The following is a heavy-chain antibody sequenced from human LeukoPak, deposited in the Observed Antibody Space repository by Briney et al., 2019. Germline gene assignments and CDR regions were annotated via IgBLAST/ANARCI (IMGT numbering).Heavy chain of an antibody. CDR2: IYYSGST. V-gene: IGHV4-59*12. J-gene: IGHJ4*02. Sequence: SSETLSLTCTVSGGSISSYYWSWIRQPPGKGLEWIGYIYYSGSTNYNPSLKSRVTISVDTSKNQFSLKLSSVTAADTAVYYCARFSPRALGNYFDYWGQGTLVTVSS. D-gene: IGHD3-16*01. CDR1: GGSISSYY. CDR3: ARFSPRALGNYFDY.